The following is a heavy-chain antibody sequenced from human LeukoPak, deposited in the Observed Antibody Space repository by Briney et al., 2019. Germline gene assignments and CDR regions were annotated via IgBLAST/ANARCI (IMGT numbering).Heavy chain of an antibody. Sequence: SETLSLTCAVSGGSINSTNWWIWVRQPPGKGLEWIGEIYHSGSTNYNPSLRSRVTISVDTSKNQFSLKLSSVTAADTAVYYCARGWYSSSWYVRPRNWFDPWGQGTLVTVSS. V-gene: IGHV4-4*02. J-gene: IGHJ5*02. CDR3: ARGWYSSSWYVRPRNWFDP. D-gene: IGHD6-13*01. CDR1: GGSINSTNW. CDR2: IYHSGST.